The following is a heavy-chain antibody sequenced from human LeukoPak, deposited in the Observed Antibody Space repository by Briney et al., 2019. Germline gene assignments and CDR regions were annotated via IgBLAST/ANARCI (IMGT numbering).Heavy chain of an antibody. CDR3: ARDKSGYYHDPYNWFDP. Sequence: SETLSLTCTVSGGSIRSGDYYWSWVRQPPGKGLEWIGYIYYSGSTYYNPSLKSRVTIPVDTSKNQFSLKLTSVTAADTAVYYCARDKSGYYHDPYNWFDPWGQGTLVTVSS. CDR2: IYYSGST. J-gene: IGHJ5*02. D-gene: IGHD3-3*01. V-gene: IGHV4-30-4*01. CDR1: GGSIRSGDYY.